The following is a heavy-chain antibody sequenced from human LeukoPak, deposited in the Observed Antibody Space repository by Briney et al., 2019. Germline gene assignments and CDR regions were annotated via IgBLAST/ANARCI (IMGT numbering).Heavy chain of an antibody. CDR1: SYTFSSYG. CDR2: ISAYNGNT. Sequence: ASVTVSFKSSSYTFSSYGISWVRQAPGQGLEWMGWISAYNGNTNYAQKLQGRVAMTTDTSTSTAYMELRSLRSDDTAVYYCARVFVEMATVAGPWFDPWGQGTLVTVSS. CDR3: ARVFVEMATVAGPWFDP. V-gene: IGHV1-18*01. J-gene: IGHJ5*02. D-gene: IGHD5-24*01.